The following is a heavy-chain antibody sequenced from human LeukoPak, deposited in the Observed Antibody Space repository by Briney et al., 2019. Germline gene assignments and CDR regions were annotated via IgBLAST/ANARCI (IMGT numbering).Heavy chain of an antibody. CDR2: ISYDGSNK. CDR3: AKDLNYHPSGSYWGLRTPHFYYYVMDV. CDR1: GFTLSGYG. D-gene: IGHD3-10*01. J-gene: IGHJ6*02. V-gene: IGHV3-30*18. Sequence: GGSLRLSCAASGFTLSGYGMHWVRQAPGRGLEWLAVISYDGSNKYYADSVKGRFPISRDNSKNTVYLRMNSLRAEDTSVYYCAKDLNYHPSGSYWGLRTPHFYYYVMDVWGQGTTVAVSS.